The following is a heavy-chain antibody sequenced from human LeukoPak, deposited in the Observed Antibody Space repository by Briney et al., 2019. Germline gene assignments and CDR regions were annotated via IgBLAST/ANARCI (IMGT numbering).Heavy chain of an antibody. CDR2: ISSSGSTI. D-gene: IGHD6-19*01. V-gene: IGHV3-48*03. CDR1: GFTFSSYE. CDR3: ASSQQWLEPFDY. Sequence: GGSLRLSCAASGFTFSSYEMNWVRQAPGKRLEWVSYISSSGSTIYYADSVKGRFTISRDNAKNSLYLQMNSLRAEDTAVYYCASSQQWLEPFDYWGQGALVTVSS. J-gene: IGHJ4*02.